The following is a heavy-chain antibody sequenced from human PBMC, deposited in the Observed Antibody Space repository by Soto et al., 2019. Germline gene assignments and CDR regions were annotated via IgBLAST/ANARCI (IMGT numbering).Heavy chain of an antibody. CDR1: GYTFTSYD. J-gene: IGHJ4*02. Sequence: QVQLVQSGAEVKKPGASVKVSCKASGYTFTSYDINWVRQATGQGLEWMGWMNPNSGNTGYAQKFQGRVTMTKNTSISKAYMELSSLRSEDTAVYYCARGSQIIYYDFWSGYYPFDYWGQGTLVTVSS. CDR3: ARGSQIIYYDFWSGYYPFDY. D-gene: IGHD3-3*01. CDR2: MNPNSGNT. V-gene: IGHV1-8*01.